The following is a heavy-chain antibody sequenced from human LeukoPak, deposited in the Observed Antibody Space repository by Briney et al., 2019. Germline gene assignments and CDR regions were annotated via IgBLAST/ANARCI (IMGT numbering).Heavy chain of an antibody. CDR3: ARAAYGDYGLDY. D-gene: IGHD4-17*01. CDR2: IIPIFGTA. Sequence: GASVKVSCKASGYTFTSYGISWVRQAPGQGLEWMGGIIPIFGTANYAQKFQGRVTITADESTSTAYMELSSLRSEDTAVYYCARAAYGDYGLDYWGQGTLVTVSS. V-gene: IGHV1-69*13. J-gene: IGHJ4*02. CDR1: GYTFTSYG.